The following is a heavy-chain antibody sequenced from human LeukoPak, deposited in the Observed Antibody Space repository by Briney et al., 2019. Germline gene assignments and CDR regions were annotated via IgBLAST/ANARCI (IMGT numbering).Heavy chain of an antibody. V-gene: IGHV1-18*01. Sequence: ASVKVSCKASGYTFTSYGISWVRQAPGQGLEWMGWISAYNGNTNYAQKFQGRVTMTRNTSISTAYMELSSLRSEDTAVYYCARGPLWELLRYWGQGTLVTVSS. D-gene: IGHD1-26*01. J-gene: IGHJ4*02. CDR3: ARGPLWELLRY. CDR2: ISAYNGNT. CDR1: GYTFTSYG.